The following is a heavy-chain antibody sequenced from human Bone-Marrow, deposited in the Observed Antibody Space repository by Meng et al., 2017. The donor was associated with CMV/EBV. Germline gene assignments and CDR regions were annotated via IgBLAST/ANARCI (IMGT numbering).Heavy chain of an antibody. CDR1: GFTFSSYS. CDR3: ARMPIGAFDI. CDR2: ISSSGSTI. D-gene: IGHD2-2*01. V-gene: IGHV3-48*04. J-gene: IGHJ3*02. Sequence: GESLKISCAASGFTFSSYSMNWVRQAPGKGLEWVSYISSSGSTIYYADSVKGRFTISRDNAKNSLYLQMNSLRAEDTAVYYCARMPIGAFDIWGQGTMVTVSS.